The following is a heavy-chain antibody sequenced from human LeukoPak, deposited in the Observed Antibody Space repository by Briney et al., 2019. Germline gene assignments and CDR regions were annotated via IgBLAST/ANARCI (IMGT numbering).Heavy chain of an antibody. CDR2: IKQDGSAE. CDR3: ARDPPHALRFVP. Sequence: GGSLRLSCAASGFTFTRYSMSWVRQAPGKGLEWVAKIKQDGSAEYYVDSVRGGFPFSGDNPKNSLYLKMNSRRFGDTAVYSCARDPPHALRFVPSGQGTLVTVSS. V-gene: IGHV3-7*01. CDR1: GFTFTRYS. J-gene: IGHJ5*02.